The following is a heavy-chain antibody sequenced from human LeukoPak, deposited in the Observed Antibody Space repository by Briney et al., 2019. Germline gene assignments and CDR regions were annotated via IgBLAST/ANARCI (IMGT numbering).Heavy chain of an antibody. J-gene: IGHJ5*02. CDR1: GFTFSSYA. V-gene: IGHV3-23*01. CDR2: VVASYEGT. D-gene: IGHD3/OR15-3a*01. Sequence: GGSLRLSCAASGFTFSSYAMVWVRQAPGKGLEWVSTVVASYEGTFYANSVKGRFTISRDNSKSTLYMQMNSLRAEDTAVYYCAKGKAGGLVDLFDPWGQGTLVTVSS. CDR3: AKGKAGGLVDLFDP.